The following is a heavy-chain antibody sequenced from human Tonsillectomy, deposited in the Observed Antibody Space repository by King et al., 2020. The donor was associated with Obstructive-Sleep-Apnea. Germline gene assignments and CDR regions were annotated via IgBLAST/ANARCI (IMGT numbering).Heavy chain of an antibody. CDR1: GFTVSSNY. Sequence: VQLVESGGGLVQPGGSLRLSCAASGFTVSSNYMSWVRQAPWKGLEWVSVIYSGGSTYYADSVKGRFTISRHNSKNTLYLQMNSLRAEDTAVYYCASLHYYDSSGYFDLWGRGTLVTVSS. CDR3: ASLHYYDSSGYFDL. V-gene: IGHV3-53*04. D-gene: IGHD3-22*01. J-gene: IGHJ2*01. CDR2: IYSGGST.